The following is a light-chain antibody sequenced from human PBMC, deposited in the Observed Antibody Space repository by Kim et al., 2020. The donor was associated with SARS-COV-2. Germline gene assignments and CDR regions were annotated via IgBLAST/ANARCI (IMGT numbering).Light chain of an antibody. V-gene: IGLV2-11*01. J-gene: IGLJ2*01. Sequence: GQSVTISCTGTSRDVGGYNYVSWYQQHPGKAPKLMIYDVSKRPSGVPDRFSGSKSGNTASLTISGLQAEDEADYYCCSYAGSYVVFGGGTQLTVL. CDR3: CSYAGSYVV. CDR1: SRDVGGYNY. CDR2: DVS.